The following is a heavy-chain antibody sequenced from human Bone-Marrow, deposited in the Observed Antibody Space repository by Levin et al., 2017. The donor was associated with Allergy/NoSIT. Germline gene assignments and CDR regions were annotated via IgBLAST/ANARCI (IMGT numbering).Heavy chain of an antibody. J-gene: IGHJ4*02. CDR3: ARVLSGGSCYFD. D-gene: IGHD2-15*01. CDR1: GFTFSDHY. V-gene: IGHV3-72*01. CDR2: IRNKANRYTT. Sequence: TGGSLRLSCAASGFTFSDHYMDWVRQAPGKGLEWVGRIRNKANRYTTDYAASVQVRFTISRDDPKNSLYLQMNSLKTEDTAVYYCARVLSGGSCYFDWGQGTLVTVSS.